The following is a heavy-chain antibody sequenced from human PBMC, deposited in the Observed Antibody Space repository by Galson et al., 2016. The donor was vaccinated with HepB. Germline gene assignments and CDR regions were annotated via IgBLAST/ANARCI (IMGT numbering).Heavy chain of an antibody. V-gene: IGHV1-46*01. CDR2: IKPSGDIT. Sequence: SVKVSCKASGFTFTNYYMHWVRQAPGQGLEWMGIIKPSGDITIYAQKFQGRVTMTRDTSTSTDYMELSSLRSEDTAIYYCARGQTHYYDSSGSRPYYWGQGTLVTVSS. CDR1: GFTFTNYY. CDR3: ARGQTHYYDSSGSRPYY. J-gene: IGHJ4*02. D-gene: IGHD3-22*01.